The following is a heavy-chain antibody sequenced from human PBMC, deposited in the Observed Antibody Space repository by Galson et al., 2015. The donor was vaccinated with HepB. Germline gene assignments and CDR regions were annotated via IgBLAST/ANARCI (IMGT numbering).Heavy chain of an antibody. CDR1: GFTFSSYE. Sequence: SLRLSCAASGFTFSSYEMNWVRQAPGKGLEWVSYISSSGSTIYYADSVKGRFTISRDNAKNSLYLQMNSLRAEDTAVYYCAREDGSTSSYGMDVWGQGTTVTVSS. CDR3: AREDGSTSSYGMDV. J-gene: IGHJ6*02. CDR2: ISSSGSTI. D-gene: IGHD2-2*01. V-gene: IGHV3-48*03.